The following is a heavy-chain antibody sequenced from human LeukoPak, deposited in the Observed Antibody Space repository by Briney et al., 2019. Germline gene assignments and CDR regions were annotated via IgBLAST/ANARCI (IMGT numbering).Heavy chain of an antibody. CDR3: VKRMGATNGDYYYYGMDV. V-gene: IGHV3-21*01. D-gene: IGHD1-26*01. J-gene: IGHJ6*02. Sequence: PGGSLRLSCAASGFTFSSYSMNWVRQAPGKGLEWVSSISSSSSYIYYADSVKGRFTISRDNSENMLYLQMSSLRADDTAVYYCVKRMGATNGDYYYYGMDVWGQGTTVTVSS. CDR1: GFTFSSYS. CDR2: ISSSSSYI.